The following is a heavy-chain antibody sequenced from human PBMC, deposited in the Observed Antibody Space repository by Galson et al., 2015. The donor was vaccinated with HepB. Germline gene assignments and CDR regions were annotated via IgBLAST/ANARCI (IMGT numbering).Heavy chain of an antibody. CDR3: ARETTDYYDSSGYYYDY. V-gene: IGHV1-46*01. CDR2: INPSGGST. D-gene: IGHD3-22*01. Sequence: SVKVSCKASGYTFTSYYMHWVRQAPGQGLEWMGIINPSGGSTSYAQKFQGRVTMTRDTSTSTVYMELSSLRSEDTAVYYCARETTDYYDSSGYYYDYWGQGTLVTVSS. CDR1: GYTFTSYY. J-gene: IGHJ4*02.